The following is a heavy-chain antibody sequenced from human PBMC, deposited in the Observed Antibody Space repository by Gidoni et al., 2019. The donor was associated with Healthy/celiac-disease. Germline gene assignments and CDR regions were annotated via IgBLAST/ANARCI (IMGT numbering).Heavy chain of an antibody. CDR1: GDSVSRNSAA. V-gene: IGHV6-1*01. J-gene: IGHJ4*02. CDR2: TYYRSKWYN. CDR3: ARASFAYCSSTSCYRFDY. D-gene: IGHD2-2*01. Sequence: QVQLPQSGPGLVKPSQTLSLTCAISGDSVSRNSAAWNWIRQSPSRGLEWLGRTYYRSKWYNDYAVSVKSRITINPDTSKNQFSLQLNSVTPEDTAVYYCARASFAYCSSTSCYRFDYWGQGTLVTVSS.